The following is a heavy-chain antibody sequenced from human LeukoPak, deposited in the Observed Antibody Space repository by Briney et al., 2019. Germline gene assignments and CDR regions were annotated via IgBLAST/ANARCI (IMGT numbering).Heavy chain of an antibody. Sequence: SETLSLTCTVSGDSISRGSYYWDWIRQPPGKGLDWIGSIYSSGSTYYSPSLKSRVTISVETSSNQFSLKLSSVTAADMAVYYCARRGLGATGSDYWGLGTLVTVSS. D-gene: IGHD1-26*01. CDR2: IYSSGST. CDR1: GDSISRGSYY. J-gene: IGHJ4*02. CDR3: ARRGLGATGSDY. V-gene: IGHV4-39*01.